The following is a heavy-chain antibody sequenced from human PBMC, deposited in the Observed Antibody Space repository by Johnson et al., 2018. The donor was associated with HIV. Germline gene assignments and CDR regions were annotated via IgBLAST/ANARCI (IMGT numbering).Heavy chain of an antibody. CDR3: AKSPAKDHGGNSGALAI. V-gene: IGHV3-23*04. Sequence: VQLVESGGGLVQRGGSLRLSCAASGFMFNTYVMNWVRQAPGKGLEWVSLIAPSGDSTDYADSVRGRFTISRDNSKNTLYLQMNSLRAEDTAMYYCAKSPAKDHGGNSGALAIWGQGTMVTVSS. CDR1: GFMFNTYV. D-gene: IGHD4-23*01. CDR2: IAPSGDST. J-gene: IGHJ3*02.